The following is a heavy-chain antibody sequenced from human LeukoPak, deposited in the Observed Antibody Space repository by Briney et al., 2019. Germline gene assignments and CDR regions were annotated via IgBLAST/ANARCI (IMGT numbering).Heavy chain of an antibody. CDR1: GASISSYY. CDR3: ASEPTLSSWDFYL. V-gene: IGHV4-59*01. CDR2: ISYSGST. Sequence: PSETLSLTCTVSGASISSYYWNWIRQPPGTGLEWIGYISYSGSTNYNPSLKSRVTISVDTSKNQFSLKLNSVTAADTAVYYCASEPTLSSWDFYLWGRGTLVTVSS. J-gene: IGHJ2*01.